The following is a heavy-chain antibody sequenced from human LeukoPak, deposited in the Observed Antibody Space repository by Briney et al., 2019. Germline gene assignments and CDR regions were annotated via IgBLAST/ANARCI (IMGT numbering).Heavy chain of an antibody. CDR2: IKSKVDGGTT. CDR1: GFTFSNAW. Sequence: PGGSLRLSCAASGFTFSNAWMHWVRQAPGKGLEWVGHIKSKVDGGTTDYAAPVKGGFTISRDDSKNTLYLQMYSLRAEDTASYYCAKSPDVSGYNNWFDPWGQGTLVTVSS. V-gene: IGHV3-15*01. J-gene: IGHJ5*02. CDR3: AKSPDVSGYNNWFDP. D-gene: IGHD3-22*01.